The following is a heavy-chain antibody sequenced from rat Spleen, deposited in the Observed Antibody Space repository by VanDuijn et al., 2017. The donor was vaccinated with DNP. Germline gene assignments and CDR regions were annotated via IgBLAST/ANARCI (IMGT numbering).Heavy chain of an antibody. V-gene: IGHV2-34*01. D-gene: IGHD1-2*01. Sequence: GKGPEWMGRMWYDGDTAYTSALRSRLTISRDTSTNQVFLKMNSLETVDTGTYYCARDRPIATVSPYGLDAWGQGITVTVSS. CDR3: ARDRPIATVSPYGLDA. J-gene: IGHJ4*01. CDR2: MWYDGDT.